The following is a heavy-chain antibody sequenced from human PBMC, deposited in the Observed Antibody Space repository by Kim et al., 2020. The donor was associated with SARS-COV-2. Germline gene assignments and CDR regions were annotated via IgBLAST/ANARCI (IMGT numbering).Heavy chain of an antibody. J-gene: IGHJ4*02. V-gene: IGHV3-33*01. D-gene: IGHD3-3*01. CDR2: IWYDGSNK. Sequence: GGSLRLSCAASGFTFSSYGMHWVRQAPGKGLEWVAVIWYDGSNKYYADSVKGRFTISRDNSKNTLYLQMNSLRAEDTAVYYCARGSFTFGFLEWSYFDYWGQGTLVTVSS. CDR3: ARGSFTFGFLEWSYFDY. CDR1: GFTFSSYG.